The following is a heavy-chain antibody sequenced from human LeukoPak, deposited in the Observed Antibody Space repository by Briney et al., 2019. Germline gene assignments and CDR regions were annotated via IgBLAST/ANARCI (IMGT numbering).Heavy chain of an antibody. V-gene: IGHV4-59*01. CDR3: ARGKRDIVVVPAASFDY. D-gene: IGHD2-2*01. CDR1: GGSISSYY. CDR2: IYYSGST. Sequence: SETLSLTCTVSGGSISSYYWSWIRQPPGKGLEWIGYIYYSGSTNYNPSLKSRVTISVDTSKNQFSLKLSSVTAADTAMYYCARGKRDIVVVPAASFDYWGQGTLVTVSS. J-gene: IGHJ4*02.